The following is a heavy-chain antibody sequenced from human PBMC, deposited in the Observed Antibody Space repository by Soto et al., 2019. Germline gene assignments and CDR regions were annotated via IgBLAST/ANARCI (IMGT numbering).Heavy chain of an antibody. V-gene: IGHV4-34*01. J-gene: IGHJ6*02. Sequence: PSETLSLTCGVYGGSIRGYYWSWIRQSPGKGLEWIGDINDNGGTNYNPSLKSRFTTSLDTSKKQVSLMVSSVTAADTAVYYCARGRYSYETIYYKFYYSALDVWGQGTTVTVSS. CDR3: ARGRYSYETIYYKFYYSALDV. CDR2: INDNGGT. D-gene: IGHD3-10*01. CDR1: GGSIRGYY.